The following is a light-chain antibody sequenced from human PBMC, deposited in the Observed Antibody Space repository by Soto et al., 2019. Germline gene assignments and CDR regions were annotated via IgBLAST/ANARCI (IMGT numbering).Light chain of an antibody. CDR1: QDIRND. CDR2: AAS. CDR3: LQRDTYS. J-gene: IGKJ4*01. V-gene: IGKV1-17*01. Sequence: DIQMTQAPSSLSASVGDRVTITCRASQDIRNDLDWYQQKPGKAPKRLIYAASSLQNGAPSRFSGSGSGTEVTLTISSLQPEDFATYYCLQRDTYSVGGGTKVEIK.